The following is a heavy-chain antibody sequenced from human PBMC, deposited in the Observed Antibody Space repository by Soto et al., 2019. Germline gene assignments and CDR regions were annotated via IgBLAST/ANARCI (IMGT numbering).Heavy chain of an antibody. V-gene: IGHV3-33*01. J-gene: IGHJ6*02. CDR2: IWYDGSNK. Sequence: PGGSLRLSCAASGFTFSSYGMHWVRQAPGKGLEWVAVIWYDGSNKYYADSVKGRFTISRDNSKNTLYLQMNSLRAEDTAVYYCARAELGGDYYYYYGMDVWGQGITVTVSS. D-gene: IGHD1-7*01. CDR1: GFTFSSYG. CDR3: ARAELGGDYYYYYGMDV.